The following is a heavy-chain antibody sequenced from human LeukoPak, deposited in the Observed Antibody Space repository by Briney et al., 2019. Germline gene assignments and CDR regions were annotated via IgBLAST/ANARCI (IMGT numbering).Heavy chain of an antibody. CDR3: ATYSTGWYRGLQY. Sequence: GGSLRLSCAASGFTFSGYWMSWVRQAPGKGPEWVANINKDGSGKYYVDSLKGRFTISRDNAENSLYLQISGLRVEDTAMYYCATYSTGWYRGLQYWGQGTLVTVSS. J-gene: IGHJ4*02. CDR2: INKDGSGK. CDR1: GFTFSGYW. V-gene: IGHV3-7*03. D-gene: IGHD6-19*01.